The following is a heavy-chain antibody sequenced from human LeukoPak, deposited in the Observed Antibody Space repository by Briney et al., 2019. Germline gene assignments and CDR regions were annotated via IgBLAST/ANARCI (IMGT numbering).Heavy chain of an antibody. V-gene: IGHV2-5*02. J-gene: IGHJ3*01. Sequence: SGPTLVNPTQTLTLTCTFSGFSLSTSRVGVGWIRQPPGKALEWLSPIYWDDDKRYSTYLKNRLTISKDTSKNQVVLTMTYMDPVDTATYYCAHRPLTRAAGAASGAFDVWGQGTMVTVSS. CDR3: AHRPLTRAAGAASGAFDV. CDR2: IYWDDDK. D-gene: IGHD3-10*01. CDR1: GFSLSTSRVG.